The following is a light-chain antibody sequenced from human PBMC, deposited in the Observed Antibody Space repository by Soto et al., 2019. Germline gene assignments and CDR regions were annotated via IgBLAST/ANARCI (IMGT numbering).Light chain of an antibody. CDR1: SSDVGSYNL. Sequence: QSVLTQPASVSGSPGQSITISCTGTSSDVGSYNLVSWYQQHPGKAPKLMIYEGSKRPSGVSNRFSGSNSGNTASLTISGLQAEDEADYYCCSYAGSGYVFGTGTKVTVL. V-gene: IGLV2-23*01. CDR3: CSYAGSGYV. CDR2: EGS. J-gene: IGLJ1*01.